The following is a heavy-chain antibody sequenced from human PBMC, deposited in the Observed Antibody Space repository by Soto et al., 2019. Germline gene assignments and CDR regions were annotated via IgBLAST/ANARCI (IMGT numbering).Heavy chain of an antibody. CDR2: IYYSGST. J-gene: IGHJ4*02. D-gene: IGHD1-26*01. CDR3: ARCLITGSQYSGGWYYFDS. Sequence: SETLSLTCTVSGGSISSSSYYWGWIRQPPGKGLEWIGSIYYSGSTYYNPSLKSRVTISVHTSNSQFSLELSSVTVADMAVYYCARCLITGSQYSGGWYYFDSWGQGTQVTVSS. CDR1: GGSISSSSYY. V-gene: IGHV4-39*07.